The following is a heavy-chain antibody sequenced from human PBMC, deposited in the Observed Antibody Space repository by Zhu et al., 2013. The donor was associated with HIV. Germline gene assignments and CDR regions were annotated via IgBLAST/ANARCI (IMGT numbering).Heavy chain of an antibody. J-gene: IGHJ4*02. D-gene: IGHD3-3*01. CDR1: GYTFTSYA. CDR2: INAGNGNT. V-gene: IGHV1-3*01. Sequence: QVQLVQSGAEVKKPGASVKVSCKASGYTFTSYAMHWVRQAPGQRLEWMGWINAGNGNTKYSQKFQGRVTITRDTSASTAYMELSSLRSEDTAVYYCARSITIFGVVIPNFDYWGQGTLVTVSS. CDR3: ARSITIFGVVIPNFDY.